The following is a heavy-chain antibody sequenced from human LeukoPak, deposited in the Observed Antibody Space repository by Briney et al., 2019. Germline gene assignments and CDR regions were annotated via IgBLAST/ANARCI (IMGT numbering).Heavy chain of an antibody. Sequence: GGSLRLSCAASGFTFSSYWMHWVRQVPGKGLVWVSRINSGGSSISHADSVKGRFTISRDNAKNTLYLQMNSLRAEDTAVYYCARGGDYPFDYWGQGTLVTVSS. CDR3: ARGGDYPFDY. V-gene: IGHV3-74*01. CDR1: GFTFSSYW. CDR2: INSGGSSI. D-gene: IGHD4-17*01. J-gene: IGHJ4*02.